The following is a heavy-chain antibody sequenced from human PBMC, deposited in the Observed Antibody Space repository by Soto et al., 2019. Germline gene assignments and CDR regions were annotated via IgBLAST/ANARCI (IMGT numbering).Heavy chain of an antibody. CDR2: ISGYNGDT. CDR3: ERENVLSYVDTAMVDYFDY. Sequence: QVQLVQSGAEVKKPGASVKVSCKASGYTFNTYSISWVRQAPGQGLEWMGWISGYNGDTHYAQKFQGRVTMTTDTSTSTAYMELRSLRSDDTAMYYCERENVLSYVDTAMVDYFDYWGQGTLVTVSS. CDR1: GYTFNTYS. D-gene: IGHD5-18*01. V-gene: IGHV1-18*01. J-gene: IGHJ4*02.